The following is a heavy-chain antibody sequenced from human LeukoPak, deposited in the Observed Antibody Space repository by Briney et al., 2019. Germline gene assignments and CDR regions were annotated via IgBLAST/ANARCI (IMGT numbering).Heavy chain of an antibody. J-gene: IGHJ6*04. CDR1: GYTFTGYY. V-gene: IGHV1-2*04. Sequence: ASVNVSCKASGYTFTGYYMHWVRQAPGQGLEWMGWINPNSGGTNYAQKFQGWVTMTRDTSISTAYMELSRLRSDDTAVYYCARGKIAAAGTKYYGMDGWGKGTTVTVSS. CDR3: ARGKIAAAGTKYYGMDG. CDR2: INPNSGGT. D-gene: IGHD6-13*01.